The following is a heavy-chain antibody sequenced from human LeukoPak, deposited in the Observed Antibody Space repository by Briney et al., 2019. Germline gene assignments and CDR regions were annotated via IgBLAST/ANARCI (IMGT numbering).Heavy chain of an antibody. Sequence: ASVKVSCKASGYTFTSYGISWVRQAPGQGLEWMGWISAYNGNTNYAQKLQGRVTMTTDTSTSTAYMELRSLRSDDTAVYYCAREIVVVPAAISDYYMDVWGKGTTVTVSS. CDR1: GYTFTSYG. D-gene: IGHD2-2*01. V-gene: IGHV1-18*01. CDR2: ISAYNGNT. CDR3: AREIVVVPAAISDYYMDV. J-gene: IGHJ6*03.